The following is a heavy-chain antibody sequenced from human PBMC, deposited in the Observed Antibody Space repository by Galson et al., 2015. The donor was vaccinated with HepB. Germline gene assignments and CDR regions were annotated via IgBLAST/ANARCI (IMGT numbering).Heavy chain of an antibody. CDR2: TYYRSKWYN. CDR3: ARDRRVGHDSSRLSRKYYFDY. D-gene: IGHD3-22*01. J-gene: IGHJ4*02. CDR1: GDSVSSNSAA. Sequence: CAISGDSVSSNSAAWNWIRQSPSRGLEWLGRTYYRSKWYNDYAVSVKSRITINPDTSKNQFSLQLNSVTPEDTAVYYCARDRRVGHDSSRLSRKYYFDYWGQGTLVTVSS. V-gene: IGHV6-1*01.